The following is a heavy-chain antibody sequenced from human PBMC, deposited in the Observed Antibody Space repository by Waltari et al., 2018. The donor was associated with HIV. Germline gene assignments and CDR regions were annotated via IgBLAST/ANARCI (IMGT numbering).Heavy chain of an antibody. Sequence: EVQLVESGGGLVQPGGSLRPSCGASGFTFSTFWLGWVRQAPGKGLEWVANIKQDGSEKFYLDSVKGRFTISRDNAKNSIYLQMNSLTAEDTAIYYCTRDGSGWSNYWGQGTLVTVSS. V-gene: IGHV3-7*01. CDR1: GFTFSTFW. CDR3: TRDGSGWSNY. J-gene: IGHJ4*02. D-gene: IGHD6-19*01. CDR2: IKQDGSEK.